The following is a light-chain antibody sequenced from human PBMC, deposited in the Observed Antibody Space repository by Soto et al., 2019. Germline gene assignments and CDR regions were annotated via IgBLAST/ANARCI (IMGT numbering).Light chain of an antibody. CDR2: GAS. V-gene: IGKV3-20*01. CDR1: QGVDNY. CDR3: HQYGVSPVT. J-gene: IGKJ1*01. Sequence: EIVLTQSPGTLSLSPGERATLSCRASQGVDNYLAWYQQKPVQAPRLLIYGASSRATGIPDRFSGSGYGTDFTLTISRLDPEDFAVYYCHQYGVSPVTFGQGTTVEIK.